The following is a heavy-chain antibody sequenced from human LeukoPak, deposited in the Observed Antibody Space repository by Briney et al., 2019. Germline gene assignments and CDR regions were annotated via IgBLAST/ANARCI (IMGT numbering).Heavy chain of an antibody. CDR3: AKYGYCGGDCYSSYDAFDI. Sequence: GGSLRLSCAASGFTFSSYAMSWVRQAPGKGLEWVSAISGSGGSTYYADSVKGRFTISRDNSKNTLYLQMNSLRAEDTAVYYCAKYGYCGGDCYSSYDAFDIWGQGTMVTVSS. CDR2: ISGSGGST. CDR1: GFTFSSYA. J-gene: IGHJ3*02. V-gene: IGHV3-23*01. D-gene: IGHD2-21*02.